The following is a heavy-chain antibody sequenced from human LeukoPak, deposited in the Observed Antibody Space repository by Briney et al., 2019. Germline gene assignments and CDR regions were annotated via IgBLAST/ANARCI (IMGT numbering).Heavy chain of an antibody. CDR3: AREVTRWLDF. Sequence: ASVKVSCKASGYNFFSSGITWVRQAPGQGLEWMGGISTSKGYTNYAQKFQGRVAVTRDTSTATVYMELRSLRSDDTAVYYCAREVTRWLDFWGQGTPVTVSS. CDR1: GYNFFSSG. D-gene: IGHD5-24*01. CDR2: ISTSKGYT. V-gene: IGHV1-18*01. J-gene: IGHJ4*02.